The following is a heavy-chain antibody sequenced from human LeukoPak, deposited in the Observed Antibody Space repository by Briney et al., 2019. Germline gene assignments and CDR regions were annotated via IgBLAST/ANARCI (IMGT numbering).Heavy chain of an antibody. J-gene: IGHJ4*02. D-gene: IGHD3-22*01. Sequence: PGGSLRLSCAASGFTFSSYAMTWVRQAPGKGLEWVSDISGSGGSTYYADSVKGRFTISRDNSKNTLYLQMNILRAEDTAVYYCAKSISSRYYWGNFDYWGQGTLVTVSS. CDR1: GFTFSSYA. CDR3: AKSISSRYYWGNFDY. CDR2: ISGSGGST. V-gene: IGHV3-23*01.